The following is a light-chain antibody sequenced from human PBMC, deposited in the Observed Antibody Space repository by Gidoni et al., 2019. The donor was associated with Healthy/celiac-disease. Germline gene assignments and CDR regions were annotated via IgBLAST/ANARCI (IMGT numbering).Light chain of an antibody. CDR3: AAWDDSLNGPHVV. J-gene: IGLJ2*01. CDR2: SNN. V-gene: IGLV1-44*01. Sequence: QSVLTQPPSASGTPGKRVTLSCSGSSPNIGSNTVNWYQQHPGTAPKLLIYSNNPRPSGVPDRFSGSKSGSSASLAISGLQSEDEADYYCAAWDDSLNGPHVVFGGGTKLTVL. CDR1: SPNIGSNT.